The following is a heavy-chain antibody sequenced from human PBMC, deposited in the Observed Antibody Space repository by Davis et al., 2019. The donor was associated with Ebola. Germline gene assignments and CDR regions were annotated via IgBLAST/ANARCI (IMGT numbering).Heavy chain of an antibody. D-gene: IGHD6-19*01. CDR1: GGSFSGYY. J-gene: IGHJ4*02. Sequence: PSETLSLTCAVYGGSFSGYYWSWIRQPPGKGLEWIGEINHSGSTNYNPSLKSRVTISVDTSKNQFSLKLNSVTAADTAVYYCARLRGYSSGWYVDYWGQGTLVTVSS. V-gene: IGHV4-34*01. CDR3: ARLRGYSSGWYVDY. CDR2: INHSGST.